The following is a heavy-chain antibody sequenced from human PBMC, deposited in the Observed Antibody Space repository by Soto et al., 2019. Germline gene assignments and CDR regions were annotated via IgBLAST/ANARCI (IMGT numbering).Heavy chain of an antibody. Sequence: GGSLRLSCAASGFTFSSYAMHWVRQAPGKGLEWVAVISYDGSNKYYADSVKGRFTISRDNSKNTLYLQMNSLRAEDTAVYYCAREWGQYPIDYYGMDVWGQGTTVTVSS. CDR2: ISYDGSNK. D-gene: IGHD2-2*01. V-gene: IGHV3-30-3*01. CDR1: GFTFSSYA. CDR3: AREWGQYPIDYYGMDV. J-gene: IGHJ6*02.